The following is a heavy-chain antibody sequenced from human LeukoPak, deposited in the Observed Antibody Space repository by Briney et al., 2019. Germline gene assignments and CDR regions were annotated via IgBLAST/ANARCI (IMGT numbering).Heavy chain of an antibody. CDR3: ARSTYYYDSSGYLYPSFFDY. J-gene: IGHJ4*02. D-gene: IGHD3-22*01. CDR1: GFTFSSYS. CDR2: ISRTSHTI. Sequence: PGGSLRLSCAASGFTFSSYSMNWVRQAPGKGLEWVSYISRTSHTIYCADSVKGRFTISRDNAKNSLYLQMNSLRDEDTAVYYCARSTYYYDSSGYLYPSFFDYWGQGNLVTVSS. V-gene: IGHV3-48*02.